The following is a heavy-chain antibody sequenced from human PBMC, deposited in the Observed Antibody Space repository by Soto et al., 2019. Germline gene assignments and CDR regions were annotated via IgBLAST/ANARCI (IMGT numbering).Heavy chain of an antibody. J-gene: IGHJ4*02. D-gene: IGHD3-10*01. Sequence: EVQLVESGGGLVQPGRSLRLSCAASGFTFDDYAMHWVRQAPGKGLEWVSGISWNSGSIGYADSVKGRFTISRDNAKNFLYLQMNNLRAEDTALYYCAKDIGEYYFDYWGQGTLVTVSS. CDR1: GFTFDDYA. CDR3: AKDIGEYYFDY. V-gene: IGHV3-9*01. CDR2: ISWNSGSI.